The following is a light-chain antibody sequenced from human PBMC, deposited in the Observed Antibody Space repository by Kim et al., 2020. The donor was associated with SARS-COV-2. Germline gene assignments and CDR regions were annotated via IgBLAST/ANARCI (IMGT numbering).Light chain of an antibody. CDR1: KSNIGAGFN. V-gene: IGLV1-40*01. CDR3: QASDTSVSGGV. CDR2: GYT. J-gene: IGLJ3*02. Sequence: QLVLTQPSSVSGAPGQRVIISCTGTKSNIGAGFNVHWYQQLPGAAPKLLIYGYTNRPSGVPDRFSGSISGTSASLAITGLQAEDDGFYYCQASDTSVSGGVFGGGTQLTVL.